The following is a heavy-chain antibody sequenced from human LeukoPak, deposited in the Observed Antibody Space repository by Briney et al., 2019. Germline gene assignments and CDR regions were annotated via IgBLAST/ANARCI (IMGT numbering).Heavy chain of an antibody. CDR2: ISYDGGNK. J-gene: IGHJ4*02. Sequence: QPGRSLRLSCAASGFTFSSYAMPWVRQAPGKGLEWVAVISYDGGNKYYADSVKGRFTISRDNSKNTLYLQMNSLRAEDTAVYYCASEDYYGSGSYYQIDYWGQGTLVTVSS. D-gene: IGHD3-10*01. V-gene: IGHV3-30-3*01. CDR1: GFTFSSYA. CDR3: ASEDYYGSGSYYQIDY.